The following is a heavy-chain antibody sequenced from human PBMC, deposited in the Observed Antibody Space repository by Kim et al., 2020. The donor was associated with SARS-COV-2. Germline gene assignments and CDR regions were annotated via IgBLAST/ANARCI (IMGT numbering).Heavy chain of an antibody. CDR2: ISWNSGSI. CDR1: GFTFDDYA. J-gene: IGHJ4*02. Sequence: GGSLRLSCAASGFTFDDYAMHWVRQAPGKGLEWVSGISWNSGSIGYADSVKGRFTISRDNAKNSLYLQMNSLRAEDTALYYCAKVDYGSGSYFDYWGQGT. D-gene: IGHD3-10*01. CDR3: AKVDYGSGSYFDY. V-gene: IGHV3-9*01.